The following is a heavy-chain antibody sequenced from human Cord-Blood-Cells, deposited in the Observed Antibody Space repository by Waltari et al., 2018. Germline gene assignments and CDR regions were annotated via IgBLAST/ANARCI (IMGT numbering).Heavy chain of an antibody. Sequence: QVQLVQSGAEVKKPGASVKVSCKVSGYTLTELSMHWVRQAPGKGLEWMGGLDPEDGETIYAQKFQGRVTMTEDTSTDTADMELSSLRSEDTAVYYCAGWTNYYDSSGYDYWGQGTLVTVSS. V-gene: IGHV1-24*01. CDR3: AGWTNYYDSSGYDY. D-gene: IGHD3-22*01. CDR1: GYTLTELS. J-gene: IGHJ4*02. CDR2: LDPEDGET.